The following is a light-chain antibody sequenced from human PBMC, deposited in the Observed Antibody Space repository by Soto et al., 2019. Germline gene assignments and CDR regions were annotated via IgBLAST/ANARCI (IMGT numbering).Light chain of an antibody. V-gene: IGKV3-20*01. J-gene: IGKJ1*01. CDR1: QSVSSDY. CDR3: QQYRRP. Sequence: ETVLTQSPGTLSLSPGERATLSCRASQSVSSDYLAWYQHKPGQAPRLLIHGASSRATGIPERFSASGSGTHFTLTLRTLEPADFGVYYCQQYRRPFGQGTKVDIK. CDR2: GAS.